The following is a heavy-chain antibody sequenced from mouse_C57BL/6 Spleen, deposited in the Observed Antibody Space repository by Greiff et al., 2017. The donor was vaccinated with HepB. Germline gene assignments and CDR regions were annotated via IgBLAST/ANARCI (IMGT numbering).Heavy chain of an antibody. Sequence: QVQLQQPGAELVKPGASVKMSCKASGYTFTSYWITWVKQRPGQGLEWIGDIYPGSGSTNYNGKFKSKATLTVDTSSSTAYMQLSSLTSEDSAVYYCARRCSNYQGDWYFDVWGTGTTVTVSS. CDR2: IYPGSGST. CDR3: ARRCSNYQGDWYFDV. J-gene: IGHJ1*03. V-gene: IGHV1-55*01. D-gene: IGHD2-5*01. CDR1: GYTFTSYW.